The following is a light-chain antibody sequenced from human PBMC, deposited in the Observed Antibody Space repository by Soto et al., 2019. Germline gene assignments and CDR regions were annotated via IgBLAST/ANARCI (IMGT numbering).Light chain of an antibody. V-gene: IGKV3-11*01. Sequence: EIVLTQSPATLSLSPGERATLSCRASQSLGGSLAWYQQKPGQAPRLLIYDTFNRATGISARFSGRGSGTDFTLTISSLEPEDFAVYYCQQLNSYPPTFGQGTRLEIK. CDR1: QSLGGS. J-gene: IGKJ5*01. CDR2: DTF. CDR3: QQLNSYPPT.